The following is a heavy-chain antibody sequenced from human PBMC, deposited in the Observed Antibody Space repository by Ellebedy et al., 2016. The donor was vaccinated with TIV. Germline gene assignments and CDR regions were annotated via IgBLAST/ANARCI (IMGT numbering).Heavy chain of an antibody. D-gene: IGHD3-10*01. CDR1: GFIVSTNH. CDR2: GGYT. CDR3: AKGSFPFGDKSERIYSFQY. Sequence: GESLKISCTASGFIVSTNHMSWVRQAPGKGLEWGGGYTNYADSVKGRFTISTHNSRNTLYLKMTNLRTEDTAVYYCAKGSFPFGDKSERIYSFQYWGQGTLVTVSS. V-gene: IGHV3-53*04. J-gene: IGHJ4*02.